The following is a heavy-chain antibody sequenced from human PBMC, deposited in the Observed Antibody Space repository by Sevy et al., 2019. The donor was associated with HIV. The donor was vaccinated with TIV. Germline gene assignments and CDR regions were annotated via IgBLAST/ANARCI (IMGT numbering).Heavy chain of an antibody. CDR2: ISSSSSTI. CDR3: ARERYYDILTGIDY. D-gene: IGHD3-9*01. CDR1: GFTFSSDS. Sequence: GGSLRLSCAASGFTFSSDSMNWVRQAPGKGLEWVSYISSSSSTIYYADSVKGRFTISRDNAKNSLYLQMNSLRDEDTAVYYCARERYYDILTGIDYWGQGTQVTVSS. J-gene: IGHJ4*02. V-gene: IGHV3-48*02.